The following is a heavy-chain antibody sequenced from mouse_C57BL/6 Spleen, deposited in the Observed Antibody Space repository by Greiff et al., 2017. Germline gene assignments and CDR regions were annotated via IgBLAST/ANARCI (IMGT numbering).Heavy chain of an antibody. J-gene: IGHJ3*01. D-gene: IGHD1-3*01. Sequence: QVQLQQPGTELVKPGASVKLSCKASGYTFTSSWMHWVKQRPGQGLEWIGNINPSNGGTNYNEKFKSKATLTVDKSSSTAYMQHSSLTSEDSAVXYCARPCGISFSWFAYWGQGTLVTVSA. CDR3: ARPCGISFSWFAY. V-gene: IGHV1-53*01. CDR1: GYTFTSSW. CDR2: INPSNGGT.